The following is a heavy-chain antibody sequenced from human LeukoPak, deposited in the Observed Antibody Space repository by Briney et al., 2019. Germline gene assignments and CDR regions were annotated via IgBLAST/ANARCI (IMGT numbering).Heavy chain of an antibody. D-gene: IGHD3-10*01. CDR3: AKDSVWFGELLGGMDV. V-gene: IGHV3-30*18. CDR2: ISYDGNDK. J-gene: IGHJ6*02. CDR1: GFTFSNTW. Sequence: GGSLRLSCAASGFTFSNTWMTWVRQAPGKGLEWVAVISYDGNDKYYADSVKGRFTISRDISKNTLYLQMNTLRTEDTAVYYCAKDSVWFGELLGGMDVWGQGTTVTDSS.